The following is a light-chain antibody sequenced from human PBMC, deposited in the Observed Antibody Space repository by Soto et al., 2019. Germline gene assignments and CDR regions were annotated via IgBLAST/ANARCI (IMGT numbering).Light chain of an antibody. J-gene: IGLJ2*01. CDR1: SSDLGGYNY. V-gene: IGLV2-14*01. CDR3: SSYTSSSTVV. Sequence: QSVLTQPASVSGSPGQSITISCTGTSSDLGGYNYVSWYRQHPGKAPRLMIYDVSDRPSGVSNRFSGSKSGNTASLTISGLQAEDEADYYCSSYTSSSTVVFGGGTKVTVL. CDR2: DVS.